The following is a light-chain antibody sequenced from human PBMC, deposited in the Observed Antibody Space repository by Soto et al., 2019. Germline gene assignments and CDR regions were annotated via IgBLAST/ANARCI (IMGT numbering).Light chain of an antibody. CDR2: AAS. V-gene: IGKV1-39*01. J-gene: IGKJ1*01. CDR3: QQSYSTPRT. CDR1: QSISNY. Sequence: DIQMTQSPSPLSASVGDRVTITCRASQSISNYLNWYQQKPGKAPKLLMYAASSLQSGVPSRFSGSGSGTDFTRTISSLQPEDFATYYCQQSYSTPRTFGQGTKVEIK.